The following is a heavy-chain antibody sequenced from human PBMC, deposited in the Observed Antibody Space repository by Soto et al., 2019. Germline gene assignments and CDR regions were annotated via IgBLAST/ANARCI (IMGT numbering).Heavy chain of an antibody. J-gene: IGHJ4*02. V-gene: IGHV3-33*01. CDR3: ARDLNHYFDY. Sequence: GGSLRLSCAASGFTFNTYGIHWLRQAPGKGLEWVAVIWYNGSKKYYADSVKGRFTISRDNSKNTLYLEMNSLRAEDTAVYYCARDLNHYFDYWGQGTLVTVSS. CDR2: IWYNGSKK. CDR1: GFTFNTYG.